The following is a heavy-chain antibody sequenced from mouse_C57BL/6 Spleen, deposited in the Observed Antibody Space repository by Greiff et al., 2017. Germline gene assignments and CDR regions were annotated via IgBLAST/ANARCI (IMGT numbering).Heavy chain of an antibody. CDR2: IDPSDSYT. V-gene: IGHV1-50*01. CDR1: GYTFTSYW. CDR3: ARKGARGFAY. J-gene: IGHJ3*01. Sequence: QVQLKQPGAELVKPGASVKLSCKASGYTFTSYWMQWVKQRPGQGLEWIGEIDPSDSYTNYNQKFKGKATLTVDTSSSTAYMQLSSLTSEDSAVYYCARKGARGFAYWGQGTLVTVSA.